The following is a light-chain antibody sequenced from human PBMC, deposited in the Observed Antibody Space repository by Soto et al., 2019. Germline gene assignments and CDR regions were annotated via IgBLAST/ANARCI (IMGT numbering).Light chain of an antibody. J-gene: IGKJ1*01. V-gene: IGKV1-39*01. CDR2: TAS. Sequence: DIRMTQSPSSLSASVGDTVTITCRASQGISDYLSWFQHKPGEAPKLLIYTASSLQGGVPLRFSGAGSRTDCSLTISGLQPEDSATYYCQQTYTFPWTFGQGTRVDIK. CDR1: QGISDY. CDR3: QQTYTFPWT.